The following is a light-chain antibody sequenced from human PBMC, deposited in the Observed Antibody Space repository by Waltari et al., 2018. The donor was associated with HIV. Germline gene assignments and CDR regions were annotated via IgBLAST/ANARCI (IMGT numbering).Light chain of an antibody. CDR2: GAS. J-gene: IGKJ2*01. Sequence: ETVMTQSPASLSVSPGETGIVSCRDSQTIGINLAWYQQKPGQGPRLLIYGASTRATGIPGRFNGTGSGTEFTLTISGLQSEDFAIYYCQEYNSWPPRYTFGQGTKVEMK. CDR1: QTIGIN. V-gene: IGKV3-15*01. CDR3: QEYNSWPPRYT.